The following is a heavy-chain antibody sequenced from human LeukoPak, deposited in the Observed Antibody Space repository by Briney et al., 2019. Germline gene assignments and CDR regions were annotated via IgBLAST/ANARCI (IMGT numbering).Heavy chain of an antibody. V-gene: IGHV4-59*08. CDR2: IYYSGST. D-gene: IGHD4-17*01. J-gene: IGHJ4*02. Sequence: SETLSLTCTVSGGSISSYYWSWIRQPPGKGLEWIGYIYYSGSTNYNPSLKSRVTISVDTSKNQFSLKLSSVTAADTAVYYCARHADYGDYYDYWGQGTLVTVSS. CDR3: ARHADYGDYYDY. CDR1: GGSISSYY.